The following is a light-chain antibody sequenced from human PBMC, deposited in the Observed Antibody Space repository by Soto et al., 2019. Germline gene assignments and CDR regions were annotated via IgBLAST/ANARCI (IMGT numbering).Light chain of an antibody. V-gene: IGKV3-20*01. CDR2: GAS. CDR3: QQLNSYPIT. J-gene: IGKJ5*01. Sequence: EIVLTQSPGTLSLSPGERATLSCRASQIVRSSFLAWYQQKPGQAPRLLIFGASNRATGIPARFSGSGSGTDFTLTISSLQPEDFATYYCQQLNSYPITFGQGTRLEIK. CDR1: QIVRSSF.